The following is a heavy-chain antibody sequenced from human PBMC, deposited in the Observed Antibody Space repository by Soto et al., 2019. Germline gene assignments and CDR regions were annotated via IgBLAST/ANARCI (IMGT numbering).Heavy chain of an antibody. D-gene: IGHD4-17*01. CDR1: GFTFDDYA. J-gene: IGHJ6*02. CDR3: AKSAYGDYVSSRMDV. CDR2: ISWNSGSI. Sequence: PGGSLRLSCAASGFTFDDYAMHWVRQAPGKGLEWVSGISWNSGSIGYADSVKGRFTISRDNAKNSLYLQMNSLRAEDTALYYCAKSAYGDYVSSRMDVWGQGTTVTVSS. V-gene: IGHV3-9*01.